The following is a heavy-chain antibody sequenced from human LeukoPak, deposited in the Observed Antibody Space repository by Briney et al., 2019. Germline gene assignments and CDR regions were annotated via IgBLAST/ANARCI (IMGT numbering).Heavy chain of an antibody. CDR2: INSDGSTT. CDR3: ARVGTTSNFYYYYGMDV. D-gene: IGHD2/OR15-2a*01. J-gene: IGHJ6*02. CDR1: GFTFSSYW. Sequence: PGGSLRLSCAASGFTFSSYWMYWGRQAPGKGLVWVSRINSDGSTTSYADSVKGRFTISRDNAKNTLYLQMNSLRAEDTAVYYCARVGTTSNFYYYYGMDVWGQGTTVTVSS. V-gene: IGHV3-74*01.